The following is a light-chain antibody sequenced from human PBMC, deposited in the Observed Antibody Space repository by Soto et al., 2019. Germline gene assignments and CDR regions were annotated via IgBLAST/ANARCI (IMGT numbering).Light chain of an antibody. CDR2: DNS. J-gene: IGLJ2*01. Sequence: QSVQTQPPSVSGAPGQRVTISCTGSRSNIGSIYDVHWYQQLPGTAPKLLIYDNSNRPSGVPDRFSGSKSGTSASLAITGLQAEDEADYYCQSYDSSLSASVFGGGTKLTVL. CDR1: RSNIGSIYD. V-gene: IGLV1-40*01. CDR3: QSYDSSLSASV.